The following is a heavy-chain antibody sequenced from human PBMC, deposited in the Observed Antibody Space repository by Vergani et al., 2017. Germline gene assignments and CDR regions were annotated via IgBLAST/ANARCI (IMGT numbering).Heavy chain of an antibody. CDR1: GFPFSNSV. V-gene: IGHV3-23*01. D-gene: IGHD2/OR15-2a*01. J-gene: IGHJ4*01. CDR2: ISGPGLST. CDR3: VKEKIDLGSYFFDS. Sequence: EVHLLESGGGLVQSGGSLRLSCAASGFPFSNSVVSWVRQAPGRGRAWVSRISGPGLSTYYADPVKGRFSISSDNSKNTVFLEMHSLRAENTAIYYCVKEKIDLGSYFFDSWGHGILVTVSS.